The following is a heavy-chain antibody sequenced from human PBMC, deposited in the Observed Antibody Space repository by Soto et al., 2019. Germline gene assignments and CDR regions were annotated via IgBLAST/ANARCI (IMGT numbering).Heavy chain of an antibody. CDR2: IIPILGIA. J-gene: IGHJ4*02. CDR1: GGTFSSYT. CDR3: ARLTGYSSSWLRY. D-gene: IGHD6-13*01. V-gene: IGHV1-69*02. Sequence: ASVKVSCKASGGTFSSYTISWVRQAPGQGLEWMGRIIPILGIANYAQKFQGRVTITADKSTSTAYMELSSLRSEDTAVYYCARLTGYSSSWLRYWGQGTLVTVS.